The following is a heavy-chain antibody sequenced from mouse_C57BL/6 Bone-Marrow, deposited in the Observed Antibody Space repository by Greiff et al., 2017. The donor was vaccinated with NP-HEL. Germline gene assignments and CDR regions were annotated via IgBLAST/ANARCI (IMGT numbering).Heavy chain of an antibody. CDR1: GFTFSDYG. J-gene: IGHJ2*01. CDR3: AKGGDDGSRGPHYFDY. Sequence: EVQLVESGGGLVQPGGSLKLSCAASGFTFSDYGMAWVRQAPRKGPEWVAFISNLAYSIYYADTVTGRFNLSRENAKNTLYLEMSSLRSEDTAMYYCAKGGDDGSRGPHYFDYWGQGTTLTVSS. CDR2: ISNLAYSI. V-gene: IGHV5-15*01. D-gene: IGHD2-3*01.